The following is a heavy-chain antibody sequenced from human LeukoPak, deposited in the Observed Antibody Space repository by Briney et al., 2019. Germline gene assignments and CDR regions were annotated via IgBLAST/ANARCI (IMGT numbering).Heavy chain of an antibody. CDR2: INHSGNT. Sequence: PSETLSLTCAVYGGSFSGYYWSWIRQPPGKGLEWIGEINHSGNTNYIPSLKSRVTISVDTSKNQFSLKLSSVTAADTAVYYCAIPMVRGAHRPANFGYWGQGTLVTVSS. CDR3: AIPMVRGAHRPANFGY. J-gene: IGHJ4*02. CDR1: GGSFSGYY. V-gene: IGHV4-34*01. D-gene: IGHD3-10*01.